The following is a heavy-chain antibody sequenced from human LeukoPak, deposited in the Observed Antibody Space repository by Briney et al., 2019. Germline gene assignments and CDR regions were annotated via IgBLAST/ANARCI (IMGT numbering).Heavy chain of an antibody. CDR1: GYTFTSFW. Sequence: GESLKISCKGSGYTFTSFWIGWVRQMSGKGLEWMGIIYPGDSDTRYSPSSQGQVTISVDKSISTAYLQWSSLKASDTAMYYCARGAAAGTSFDYWGQGTLVTVSS. CDR2: IYPGDSDT. CDR3: ARGAAAGTSFDY. J-gene: IGHJ4*02. D-gene: IGHD6-13*01. V-gene: IGHV5-51*01.